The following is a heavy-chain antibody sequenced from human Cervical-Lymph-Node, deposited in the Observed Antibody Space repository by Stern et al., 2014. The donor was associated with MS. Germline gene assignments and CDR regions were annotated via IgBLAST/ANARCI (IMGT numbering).Heavy chain of an antibody. J-gene: IGHJ4*02. CDR2: ISSSSSYI. D-gene: IGHD5-12*01. CDR1: GFTFSSYS. Sequence: EVQLVESGGGLVKPGGSLRLSCAASGFTFSSYSMNWVRQAPGKGLEWVSSISSSSSYIYYADSVKGRFTISRDNAKNSLYLQMNSLRAEDTAVYYCARVPVVGLPYYFDYWGQGTLVTVSS. CDR3: ARVPVVGLPYYFDY. V-gene: IGHV3-21*01.